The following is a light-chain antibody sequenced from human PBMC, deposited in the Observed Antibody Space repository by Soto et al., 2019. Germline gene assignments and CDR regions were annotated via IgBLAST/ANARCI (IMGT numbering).Light chain of an antibody. J-gene: IGLJ2*01. CDR1: SSDIGASNY. CDR2: DVT. V-gene: IGLV2-14*03. Sequence: QSVLTQPASVSGSPGQSITISCTGTSSDIGASNYVSWYQQHPGKAPTLILYDVTNRPSGVSDRFSGSKSGNTASLTISGLQAEDEADYYCSSYTRSSTVIFGGGTKLTVL. CDR3: SSYTRSSTVI.